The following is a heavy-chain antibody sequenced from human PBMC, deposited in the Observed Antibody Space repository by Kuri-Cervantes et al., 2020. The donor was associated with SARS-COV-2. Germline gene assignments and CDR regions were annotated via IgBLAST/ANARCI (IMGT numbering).Heavy chain of an antibody. V-gene: IGHV3-30*02. D-gene: IGHD5-18*01. Sequence: GESLKISCAASGFTFSYYGMHWVRQAPGKGLEWVGFVRRDGSNYYYADSVKGRFTISRDNSKNSLYLEMNSLRPEDTAVYYCATEYSYHDAFDIWGQGTMVTVSS. J-gene: IGHJ3*02. CDR1: GFTFSYYG. CDR3: ATEYSYHDAFDI. CDR2: VRRDGSNY.